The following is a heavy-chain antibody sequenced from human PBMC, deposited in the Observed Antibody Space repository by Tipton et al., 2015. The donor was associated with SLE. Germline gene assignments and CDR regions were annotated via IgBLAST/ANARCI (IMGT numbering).Heavy chain of an antibody. Sequence: TLSLTCDVSGFSISSSSYYWGWIRQPPGKGLEWIGSIYQSGNTYYNPSLKSRISMSIDTFKNQVFLRLNSVTAADTAVYYCARHDYDDNGYYMHYFDYWGQGTLVTVSS. CDR1: GFSISSSSYY. V-gene: IGHV4-39*01. D-gene: IGHD3-22*01. CDR3: ARHDYDDNGYYMHYFDY. J-gene: IGHJ4*02. CDR2: IYQSGNT.